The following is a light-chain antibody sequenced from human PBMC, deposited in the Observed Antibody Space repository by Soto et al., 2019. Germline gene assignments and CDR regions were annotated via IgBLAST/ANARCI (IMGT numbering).Light chain of an antibody. CDR1: QNINNY. Sequence: DIPVTQSPSSLSASVGDRVTITCRASQNINNYLNWYQQKPGKAPKLLIYAASSLQSGVPSRFSGSGSGTDFILTISSLQPEDFATYYCQQSFSTLWTFGQGTKVEIK. CDR2: AAS. V-gene: IGKV1-39*01. CDR3: QQSFSTLWT. J-gene: IGKJ1*01.